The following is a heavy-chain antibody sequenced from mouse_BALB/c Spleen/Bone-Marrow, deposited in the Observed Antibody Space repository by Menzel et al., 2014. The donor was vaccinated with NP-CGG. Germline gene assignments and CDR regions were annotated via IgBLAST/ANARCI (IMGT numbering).Heavy chain of an antibody. CDR1: GFTFSSYA. V-gene: IGHV5-9-4*01. D-gene: IGHD1-1*01. Sequence: DVKLVESGGGLVKPGGSLKLSCAASGFTFSSYAMSWVRQSPEKRLEWVAEISSGGSYTYYPDTVTGRFTISRDNAKNTLYLETSSLRSEDTAMYYCARDYYGSSYAMDYWGQGTSVTVSS. J-gene: IGHJ4*01. CDR2: ISSGGSYT. CDR3: ARDYYGSSYAMDY.